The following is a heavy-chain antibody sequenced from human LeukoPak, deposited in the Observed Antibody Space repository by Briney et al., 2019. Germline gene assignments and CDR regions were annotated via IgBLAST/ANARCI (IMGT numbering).Heavy chain of an antibody. Sequence: GESLKISCKGSGYSFTSYWIDWVRQMPGKGLEWMGIIYPGDSDTRYSPSFQGQVTISADKSISTAYLQWSSLKASDTAMYYCARTRAAAVPVGPYYYYYGMDVWGQGTTVTVSS. CDR2: IYPGDSDT. J-gene: IGHJ6*02. V-gene: IGHV5-51*01. CDR3: ARTRAAAVPVGPYYYYYGMDV. D-gene: IGHD6-13*01. CDR1: GYSFTSYW.